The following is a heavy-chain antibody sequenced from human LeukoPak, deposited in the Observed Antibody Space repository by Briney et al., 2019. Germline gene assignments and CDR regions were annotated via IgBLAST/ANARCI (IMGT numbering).Heavy chain of an antibody. CDR2: IYTSGST. J-gene: IGHJ3*02. CDR3: ARDIMGSGFNEAFDI. Sequence: SETLSLTCTVSGGSISSGSYYWSWIRQPAGKGLEWIGRIYTSGSTNYNPSLKSRVTISVDTSKNQFSLKLSSVTAADTAVYYCARDIMGSGFNEAFDIWGQGTMVTVSS. V-gene: IGHV4-61*02. CDR1: GGSISSGSYY. D-gene: IGHD3-22*01.